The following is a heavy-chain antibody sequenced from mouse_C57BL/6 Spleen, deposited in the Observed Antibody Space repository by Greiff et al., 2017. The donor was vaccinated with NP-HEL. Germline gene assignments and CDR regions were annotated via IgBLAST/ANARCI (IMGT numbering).Heavy chain of an antibody. CDR3: ALTTVVADYYAMDY. V-gene: IGHV1-61*01. CDR1: GYTFTSYW. CDR2: IYPSDSET. Sequence: QVQLQQPGAELVRPGSSVKLSCKASGYTFTSYWMDWVKQRPGQGLEWIGNIYPSDSETHYNQKFKDKATLTVDKSSSTAYMQLSSLTSEDSAVYYCALTTVVADYYAMDYWGQGTSVTVSS. J-gene: IGHJ4*01. D-gene: IGHD1-1*01.